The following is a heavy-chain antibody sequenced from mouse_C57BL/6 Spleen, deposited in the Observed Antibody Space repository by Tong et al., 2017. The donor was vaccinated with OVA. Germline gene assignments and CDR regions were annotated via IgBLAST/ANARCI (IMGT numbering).Heavy chain of an antibody. CDR1: GFTFSSYG. J-gene: IGHJ1*01. D-gene: IGHD2-1*01. V-gene: IGHV5-6*01. CDR3: ARPGNYWYFDV. Sequence: EVQLQESGGDLVKPGGSLKLSCAASGFTFSSYGMSWVRQTPDKRLEWVATISSGGSYTYYPDSVKGRFTISRDNAKNTLYLQMSSLKSEDTAMYYCARPGNYWYFDVWGAGTTDTVSS. CDR2: ISSGGSYT.